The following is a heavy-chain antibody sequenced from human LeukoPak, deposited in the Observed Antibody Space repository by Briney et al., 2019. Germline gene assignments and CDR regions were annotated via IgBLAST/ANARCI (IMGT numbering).Heavy chain of an antibody. V-gene: IGHV1-2*06. CDR3: ARANTLGLLPGGWFDP. D-gene: IGHD1/OR15-1a*01. CDR2: INPNSGGT. J-gene: IGHJ5*02. CDR1: GYTFTGYY. Sequence: ASVKVSCKASGYTFTGYYMHWVRQAPGRGLEWMGRINPNSGGTNYAQKFQGRVTMTRDTSISTAYMELSRLRSDDTAVYYCARANTLGLLPGGWFDPWGQGTLVTVSS.